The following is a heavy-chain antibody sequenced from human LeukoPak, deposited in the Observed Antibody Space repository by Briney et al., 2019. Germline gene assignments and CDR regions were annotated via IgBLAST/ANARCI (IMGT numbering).Heavy chain of an antibody. CDR1: GFTFDDYA. V-gene: IGHV3-23*01. Sequence: PGGSLRLSCAASGFTFDDYAMHWVRQAPGKGLEWVSAISGSGGSTYYADSVKGRFTISRDNSKNTLYLRMNSLRAEDTAVYYCAKGERYNSGWYGYWGQGTLVTVSS. CDR2: ISGSGGST. CDR3: AKGERYNSGWYGY. J-gene: IGHJ4*02. D-gene: IGHD6-19*01.